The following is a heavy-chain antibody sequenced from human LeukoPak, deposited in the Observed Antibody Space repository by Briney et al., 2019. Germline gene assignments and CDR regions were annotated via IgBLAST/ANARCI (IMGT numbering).Heavy chain of an antibody. CDR3: ARTQRGTYSSSWGGAYYYYYGMDV. CDR1: GGSFSGYY. J-gene: IGHJ6*02. V-gene: IGHV4-34*01. CDR2: INHSGST. D-gene: IGHD6-13*01. Sequence: SETLSLTCAVYGGSFSGYYWSWIRQPPGKGLEWIGEINHSGSTNYNPSLKSRVTISVDTSKNQFSLKLSSVPAADAAVYYCARTQRGTYSSSWGGAYYYYYGMDVWGQGTTVTVSS.